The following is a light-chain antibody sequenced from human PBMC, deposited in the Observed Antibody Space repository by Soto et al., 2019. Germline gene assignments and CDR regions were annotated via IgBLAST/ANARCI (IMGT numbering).Light chain of an antibody. Sequence: QSVLTQPPSASGTPGQRVTISCSGSSSNIGSHTVNWYQQLPGTAPKLLIYSNNQRPSGVPDRFSGSKSGTSASLAISVLQSEDEADYYCAAWDDRLNGVVFGGGTPLTVL. CDR3: AAWDDRLNGVV. CDR2: SNN. CDR1: SSNIGSHT. J-gene: IGLJ2*01. V-gene: IGLV1-44*01.